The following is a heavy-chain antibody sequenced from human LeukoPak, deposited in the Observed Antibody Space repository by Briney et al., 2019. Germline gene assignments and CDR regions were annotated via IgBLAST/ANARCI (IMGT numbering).Heavy chain of an antibody. J-gene: IGHJ2*01. Sequence: TLSLTCTVSGGSISSGSYYWSWMRQPAGKGLEWIGRIYSSGSTNYNPSLKSRVTISVDTSKNQFSLKLSSVTAADTAVYYCARQYIDILTGYHRGELYWYFDLWGRGTLVTVSS. CDR2: IYSSGST. CDR3: ARQYIDILTGYHRGELYWYFDL. D-gene: IGHD3-9*01. CDR1: GGSISSGSYY. V-gene: IGHV4-61*02.